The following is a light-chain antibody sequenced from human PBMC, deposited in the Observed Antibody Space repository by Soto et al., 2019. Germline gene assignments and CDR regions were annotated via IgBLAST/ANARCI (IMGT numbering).Light chain of an antibody. J-gene: IGLJ1*01. CDR3: AAWDDSLNGCV. CDR1: SSNIGSNY. V-gene: IGLV1-47*01. Sequence: QSVLTQPPSASGTPGQRVTISCSGSSSNIGSNYVYWYHQLPGTAPKLVIYRNNQRPSGVPDRISGSKSGTSASLAISGLQSEDEADYYCAAWDDSLNGCVFGTGTKVTVL. CDR2: RNN.